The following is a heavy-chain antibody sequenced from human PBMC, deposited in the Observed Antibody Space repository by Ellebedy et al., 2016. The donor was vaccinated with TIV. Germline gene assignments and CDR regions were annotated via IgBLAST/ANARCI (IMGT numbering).Heavy chain of an antibody. D-gene: IGHD6-19*01. Sequence: GESLKISXAASGFTVSNNYMNWVRQAPGKGLEWVSGISGSGISTSYEDSVKGRFTISRDNSRNTLSLQMGSLRPEDTAVYYCAKDRSIAVAGTTAFDSWGRGTLVTVSS. CDR1: GFTVSNNY. CDR2: ISGSGIST. J-gene: IGHJ4*01. CDR3: AKDRSIAVAGTTAFDS. V-gene: IGHV3-23*01.